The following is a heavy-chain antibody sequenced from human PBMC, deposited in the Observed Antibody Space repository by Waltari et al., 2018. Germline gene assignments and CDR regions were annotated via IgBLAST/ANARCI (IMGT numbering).Heavy chain of an antibody. D-gene: IGHD6-19*01. CDR3: ASFIAVAGTGDDY. V-gene: IGHV4-59*08. Sequence: QVQLQESGPGLVKPSETLSLTCTVSGGSISSHYWSWIRQPPGKGLEWIGYIYYSGSTYYNPSLKSRVTISVDTSKNQFSLKLSSVTAADTAVYYCASFIAVAGTGDDYWGQGTLVTVSS. CDR1: GGSISSHY. J-gene: IGHJ4*02. CDR2: IYYSGST.